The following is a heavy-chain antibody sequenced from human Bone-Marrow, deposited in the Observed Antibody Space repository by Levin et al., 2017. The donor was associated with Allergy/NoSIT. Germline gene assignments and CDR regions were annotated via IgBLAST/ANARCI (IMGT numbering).Heavy chain of an antibody. CDR1: GFSFSSYH. D-gene: IGHD6-19*01. CDR2: ISSSSINK. CDR3: ARGGWAVAGTEGFDY. V-gene: IGHV3-21*01. Sequence: GGSLRLSCAASGFSFSSYHMNWVRQAPGKGLEWISSISSSSINKYYADSVKGRFTISRDYAKNSVYLQMNSLRAEDTAVYYCARGGWAVAGTEGFDYWGQGTLVTVSS. J-gene: IGHJ4*02.